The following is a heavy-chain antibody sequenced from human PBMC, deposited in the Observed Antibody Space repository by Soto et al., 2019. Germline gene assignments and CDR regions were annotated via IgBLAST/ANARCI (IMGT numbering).Heavy chain of an antibody. V-gene: IGHV3-33*01. J-gene: IGHJ3*02. Sequence: GGSLRLSCAASGFTFSSYGMHWVRQAPGKGLEWVAVIWYDGSNKYYADSVKGRFTISRDNSKNTLYLQMNSLRAEDTAVYYCASQYYGSGSYYDAFDIWGQGTMVTVSS. CDR3: ASQYYGSGSYYDAFDI. CDR1: GFTFSSYG. CDR2: IWYDGSNK. D-gene: IGHD3-10*01.